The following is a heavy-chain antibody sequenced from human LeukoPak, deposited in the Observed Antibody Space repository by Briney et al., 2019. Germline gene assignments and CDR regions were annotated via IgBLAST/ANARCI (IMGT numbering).Heavy chain of an antibody. V-gene: IGHV4-39*01. CDR1: GGSISSSSYY. CDR3: ARHEKGRNSSGYRAKYYFDY. CDR2: INHSGST. Sequence: SETLSLTCTVSGGSISSSSYYWGWIRQPPGKGLEWIGEINHSGSTNYNPSLKSRVTISVDTSKNQFSLKLSSVTAADTAVYYCARHEKGRNSSGYRAKYYFDYWGQGTLVTVSS. D-gene: IGHD3-22*01. J-gene: IGHJ4*02.